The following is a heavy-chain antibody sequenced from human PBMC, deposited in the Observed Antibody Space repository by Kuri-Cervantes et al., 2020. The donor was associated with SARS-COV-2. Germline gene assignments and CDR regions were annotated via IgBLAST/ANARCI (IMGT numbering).Heavy chain of an antibody. D-gene: IGHD3-22*01. CDR2: ISGSGGST. Sequence: GGSLRLSCAASGFTFSSYAMSWVRQAPGKGLEWVSAISGSGGSTYYADSVRGRFTISRDNSKNTLYLQMNSLRAEDTAVYFCARRYYDSSGYWEYFDYWGQGTLVTVSS. CDR1: GFTFSSYA. V-gene: IGHV3-23*01. CDR3: ARRYYDSSGYWEYFDY. J-gene: IGHJ4*02.